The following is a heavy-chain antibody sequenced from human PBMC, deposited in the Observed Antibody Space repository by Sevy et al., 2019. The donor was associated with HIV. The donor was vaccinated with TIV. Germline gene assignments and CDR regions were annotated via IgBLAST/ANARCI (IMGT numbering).Heavy chain of an antibody. Sequence: GGSLRLSCAASGFTFSDYRMHWVRQAPGKGLEWVAVISYDGRNNKYNADSVKGRFTISRDNSKNTVYLQMNSLRAEDTAIYYCARGGGYDYDDKNPFDYWGQGTLVTVSS. CDR2: ISYDGRNNK. CDR1: GFTFSDYR. V-gene: IGHV3-30*04. J-gene: IGHJ4*02. D-gene: IGHD5-12*01. CDR3: ARGGGYDYDDKNPFDY.